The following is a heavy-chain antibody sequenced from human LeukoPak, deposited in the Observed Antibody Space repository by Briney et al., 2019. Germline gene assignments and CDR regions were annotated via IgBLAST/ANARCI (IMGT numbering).Heavy chain of an antibody. Sequence: SQTLSLTRAISGDSVSSNSVTWNWIRQSPSRGLEWLGRTYYRSTWYNDYAVSVRGRITVNPDTSKNQFSLHLNFVTPEDTAVYYCARRLTQYDCFDPWGQGILVTVSS. CDR2: TYYRSTWYN. CDR3: ARRLTQYDCFDP. CDR1: GDSVSSNSVT. V-gene: IGHV6-1*01. J-gene: IGHJ5*02. D-gene: IGHD2-2*01.